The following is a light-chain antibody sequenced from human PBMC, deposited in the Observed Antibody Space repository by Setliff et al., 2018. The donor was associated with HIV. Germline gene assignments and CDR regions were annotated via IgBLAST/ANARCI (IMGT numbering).Light chain of an antibody. V-gene: IGLV3-21*03. J-gene: IGLJ1*01. Sequence: SYELTQPPSVSVAPGKTAKITCGGNNIGGKNVHWYQQKPGQAPVVVVYDDSDRPSGIPERFSGSNSGNMATLTISRVEAGDEADYYCQVWDRSSDHYVFGAGTKVTVL. CDR3: QVWDRSSDHYV. CDR2: DDS. CDR1: NIGGKN.